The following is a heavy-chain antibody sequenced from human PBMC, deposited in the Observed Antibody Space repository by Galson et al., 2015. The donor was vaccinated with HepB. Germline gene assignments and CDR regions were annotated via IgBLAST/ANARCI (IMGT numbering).Heavy chain of an antibody. CDR3: TRDSGYHSYYYYMDV. CDR2: IKTKTDGGTT. J-gene: IGHJ6*03. CDR1: GFTFSNAW. Sequence: SLRLSCAVSGFTFSNAWMSWVRQAPGKGLEWVGRIKTKTDGGTTDYAAPVKGRFTISRDDSENTVYLQMNSLKTEDTAVYYCTRDSGYHSYYYYMDVWGKGTTVTVSS. D-gene: IGHD5-12*01. V-gene: IGHV3-15*01.